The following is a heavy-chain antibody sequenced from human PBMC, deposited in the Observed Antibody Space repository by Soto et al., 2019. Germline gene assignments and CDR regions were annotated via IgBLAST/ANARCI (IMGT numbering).Heavy chain of an antibody. CDR1: GGSINSASYH. J-gene: IGHJ4*02. Sequence: PSETLSLTCSVSGGSINSASYHWSWLRQHPGKGLEFIGYIFYTGSTYYSPSLETRVTISVDTSKNHVSLRLSAVTAADTAVYYCARLDYGDSAFHSSGRGTLLTVSS. CDR3: ARLDYGDSAFHS. V-gene: IGHV4-31*03. CDR2: IFYTGST. D-gene: IGHD4-17*01.